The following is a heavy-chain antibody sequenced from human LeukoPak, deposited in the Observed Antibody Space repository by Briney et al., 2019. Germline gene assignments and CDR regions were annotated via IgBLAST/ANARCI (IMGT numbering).Heavy chain of an antibody. CDR1: RFAFSNYA. J-gene: IGHJ4*02. Sequence: GRSLRLSCAASRFAFSNYAMHWVRQTPGKGVEWVALISYDGSNKYYADSVKGRFTISRDNSKNTLYLQMNSLRAEDTALYFCARGDIVTAANFEYWGQGTLVTVSS. CDR2: ISYDGSNK. CDR3: ARGDIVTAANFEY. V-gene: IGHV3-30*04. D-gene: IGHD2-2*01.